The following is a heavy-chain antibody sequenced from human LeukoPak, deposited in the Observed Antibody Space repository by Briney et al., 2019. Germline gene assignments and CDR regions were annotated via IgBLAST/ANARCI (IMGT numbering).Heavy chain of an antibody. CDR2: ISPTGSTT. J-gene: IGHJ4*02. Sequence: LTGGSLRLSCTASGFSFSGHWMHWARQPPGKGLVWVSRISPTGSTTSYADSVKGRFTVSRDNAKNTLYLQVNNLRAEDTAVYYCARGPNSNWSGLDFWGQGTLLTVSS. CDR1: GFSFSGHW. CDR3: ARGPNSNWSGLDF. D-gene: IGHD6-6*01. V-gene: IGHV3-74*01.